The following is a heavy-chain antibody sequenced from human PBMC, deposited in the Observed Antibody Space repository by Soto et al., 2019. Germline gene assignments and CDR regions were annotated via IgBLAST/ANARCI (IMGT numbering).Heavy chain of an antibody. CDR2: IYSGGST. CDR1: GFTFSSND. CDR3: ATRPLLPGAP. V-gene: IGHV3-53*01. J-gene: IGHJ3*01. D-gene: IGHD3-22*01. Sequence: EVQLVESGGGLIQPGGSLRLYCADSGFTFSSNDMNWVRQAPGKGLEWVSLIYSGGSTYYADSVKGRFTISRDNSKNMLYLQMSSLRAEDTAVYYCATRPLLPGAPWGQGTMVTVSS.